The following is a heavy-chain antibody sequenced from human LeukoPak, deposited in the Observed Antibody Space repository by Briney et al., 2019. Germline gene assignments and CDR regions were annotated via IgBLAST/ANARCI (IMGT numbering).Heavy chain of an antibody. CDR1: GFTFSSYG. D-gene: IGHD3-10*01. CDR3: AKLGPGSYYYGSGSQNEFDY. CDR2: ISGSGGST. J-gene: IGHJ4*02. Sequence: GGSLRLSCAASGFTFSSYGMSWVRQAPGKGLEWVSAISGSGGSTYYADSVKGRFTISRDNSKNTLYLQMNSLRAEDTAVYYCAKLGPGSYYYGSGSQNEFDYWGQGTLVTVSS. V-gene: IGHV3-23*01.